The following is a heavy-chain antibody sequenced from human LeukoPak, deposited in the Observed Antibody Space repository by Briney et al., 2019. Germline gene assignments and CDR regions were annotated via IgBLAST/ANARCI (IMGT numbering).Heavy chain of an antibody. Sequence: AGRSLRLSCAASGFTFGSYAMHWVRQAPGKGLEWVAVISYDGSNKYYADSVKGRFTISRDNSKNTLYLQMNSLRAEDTAVYYCARDIAAAGGEDAFDIWGQGTMVTVSS. V-gene: IGHV3-30-3*01. J-gene: IGHJ3*02. CDR3: ARDIAAAGGEDAFDI. CDR1: GFTFGSYA. D-gene: IGHD6-13*01. CDR2: ISYDGSNK.